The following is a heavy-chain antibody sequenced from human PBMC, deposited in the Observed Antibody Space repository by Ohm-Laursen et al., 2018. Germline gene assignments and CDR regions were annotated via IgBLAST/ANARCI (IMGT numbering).Heavy chain of an antibody. Sequence: ASVKASCKASGYTFIDYFMHWVRQAPGQGLEWMGRVNPSGGSTSYAQKFQGRVTLTRDTSTSTVYMELSSLRLEDTAVYYCARDPRGDYWGQGTLVTVSS. J-gene: IGHJ4*02. CDR1: GYTFIDYF. D-gene: IGHD3-16*01. CDR3: ARDPRGDY. CDR2: VNPSGGST. V-gene: IGHV1-46*01.